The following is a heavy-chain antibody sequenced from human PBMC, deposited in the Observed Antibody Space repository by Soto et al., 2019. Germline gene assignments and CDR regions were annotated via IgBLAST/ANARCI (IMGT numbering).Heavy chain of an antibody. J-gene: IGHJ5*02. V-gene: IGHV1-18*01. Sequence: ASVKVSCKASGYTFTSYGISWVRQAPGQGLEWMGWISAYNGNTNYAQKLQGRVTMTTDTSTSTAYMELRSLRSDDTAMYYCARGQDSSGLNWFDPWGQGTLVTVSS. CDR3: ARGQDSSGLNWFDP. D-gene: IGHD6-19*01. CDR2: ISAYNGNT. CDR1: GYTFTSYG.